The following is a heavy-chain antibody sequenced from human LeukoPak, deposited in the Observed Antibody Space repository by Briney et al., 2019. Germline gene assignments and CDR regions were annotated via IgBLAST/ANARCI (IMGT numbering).Heavy chain of an antibody. CDR1: GFPFSSYA. D-gene: IGHD3-22*01. CDR2: ISGDGATT. CDR3: AKVLNYYDSSGYGSDY. V-gene: IGHV3-23*01. Sequence: GGSLRLSCAASGFPFSSYAMTWVRQAPGKGLEWVSSISGDGATTYHADSVKGRFTISRDNSKNTLYLQMNSLRAEDTAVYYCAKVLNYYDSSGYGSDYWGQGTLVTVSS. J-gene: IGHJ4*02.